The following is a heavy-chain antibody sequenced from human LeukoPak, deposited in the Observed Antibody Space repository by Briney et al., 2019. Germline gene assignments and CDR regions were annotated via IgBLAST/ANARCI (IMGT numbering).Heavy chain of an antibody. CDR1: GFTFSTYA. V-gene: IGHV3-23*01. J-gene: IGHJ4*02. D-gene: IGHD4-17*01. CDR3: AKKDGDYLGHPDY. Sequence: GGSLRLSCAASGFTFSTYAMSWVRQAPGKGLEWVAGVSAGGGRTYYVDFVKGRFTISRDNSKNTLYLQMNSLRVEDTALYYCAKKDGDYLGHPDYWGQGTLVTVSS. CDR2: VSAGGGRT.